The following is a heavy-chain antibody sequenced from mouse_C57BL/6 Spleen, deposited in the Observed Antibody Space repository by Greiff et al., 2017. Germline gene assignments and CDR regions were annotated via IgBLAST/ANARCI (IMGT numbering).Heavy chain of an antibody. CDR2: ISSGSSTS. J-gene: IGHJ3*01. CDR3: ARDWDYSWLAY. Sequence: EVQLVESGGGLVKPGGSLKLSCAASGFTFSDYGMHWVRQAPEKGLEWVAYISSGSSTSYYADTVKGRFTISRDNAKNTLFLQMTSLRSEDTALYYCARDWDYSWLAYWGQGTLVTVSA. V-gene: IGHV5-17*01. CDR1: GFTFSDYG. D-gene: IGHD4-1*01.